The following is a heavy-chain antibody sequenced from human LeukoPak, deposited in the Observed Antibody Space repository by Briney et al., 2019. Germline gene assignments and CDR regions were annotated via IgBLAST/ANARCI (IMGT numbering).Heavy chain of an antibody. J-gene: IGHJ4*02. CDR2: INHSGST. CDR3: ARQWLVSPLFDY. D-gene: IGHD6-19*01. Sequence: LRLSCAASGFTFSDYYMSWIRQPPGKGLEWIGEINHSGSTNYNPSLRSRVTASVHTSKNQLSLKLSSVTAADTAVYYCARQWLVSPLFDYWGQGTLVTVSS. CDR1: GFTFSDYY. V-gene: IGHV4-34*01.